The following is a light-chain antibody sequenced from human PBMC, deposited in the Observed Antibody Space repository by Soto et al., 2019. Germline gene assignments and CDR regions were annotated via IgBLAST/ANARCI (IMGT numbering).Light chain of an antibody. V-gene: IGLV2-14*01. CDR3: SSHTSSSTPCV. CDR2: DVS. J-gene: IGLJ1*01. Sequence: QSALTQPASVSGSPGQSITISCTGTSSDVGGYNYVSWYQQHPGKAPKLMIYDVSNRPSGVSNRFSGSKSGNTASLTISGLQAEDEADYYCSSHTSSSTPCVFGTGTKLTVL. CDR1: SSDVGGYNY.